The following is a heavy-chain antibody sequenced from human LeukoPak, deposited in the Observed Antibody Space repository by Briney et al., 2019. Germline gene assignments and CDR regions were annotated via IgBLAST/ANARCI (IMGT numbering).Heavy chain of an antibody. V-gene: IGHV3-73*01. CDR2: IRSKANNYAT. Sequence: GGSLRLSCAASGFTFSGSTMHWVRQASGKGLEWVGRIRSKANNYATAYATSVKGRFTLSRDDSKNTAYLQMNSLKTEDTAVYYCARTYYDILTGIRDFDYWGQGTLVTVSS. CDR1: GFTFSGST. D-gene: IGHD3-9*01. CDR3: ARTYYDILTGIRDFDY. J-gene: IGHJ4*02.